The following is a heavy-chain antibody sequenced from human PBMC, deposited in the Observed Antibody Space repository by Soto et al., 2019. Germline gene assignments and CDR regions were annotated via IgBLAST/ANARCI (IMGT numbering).Heavy chain of an antibody. CDR2: INHSGST. J-gene: IGHJ6*02. D-gene: IGHD3-3*01. Sequence: ETLSLTCAVYGGSFSGYYWSWIRQPPGKGLEWIGEINHSGSTNYNPSLKSRVTISVDTSKNQFSLKLSSVTAADTAVYYCARGRSGGRYYDFWSGSNYYYYYGMDVWGQGTTVTVS. V-gene: IGHV4-34*01. CDR3: ARGRSGGRYYDFWSGSNYYYYYGMDV. CDR1: GGSFSGYY.